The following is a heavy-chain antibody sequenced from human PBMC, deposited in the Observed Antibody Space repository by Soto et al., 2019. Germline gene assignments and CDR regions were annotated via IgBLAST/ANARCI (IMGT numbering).Heavy chain of an antibody. Sequence: ASVKVSCKASGYTFTNYGVSWVRQAPGQGLEWMGWINAYNGNTNYAQKFQGRVTMTTDTSTSTAYMELRSLGSDDTAVYYCARAVYTDMVPCYFDYWGQGALVTVSS. CDR1: GYTFTNYG. CDR3: ARAVYTDMVPCYFDY. J-gene: IGHJ4*02. V-gene: IGHV1-18*01. D-gene: IGHD5-18*01. CDR2: INAYNGNT.